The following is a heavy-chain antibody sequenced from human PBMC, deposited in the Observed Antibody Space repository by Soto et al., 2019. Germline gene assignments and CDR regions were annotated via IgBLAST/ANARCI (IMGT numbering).Heavy chain of an antibody. J-gene: IGHJ6*02. CDR2: INHSGST. Sequence: ASETLSLTCAVYGGSFSGYYWSWIRQPPGKGLEWIGEINHSGSTNYNPSLKSRVTISVDTSKNQFSLKLSSVTAADTAVYYCAITSKSGSYYYYGMDVWGQGTTVTVSS. D-gene: IGHD1-1*01. V-gene: IGHV4-34*01. CDR3: AITSKSGSYYYYGMDV. CDR1: GGSFSGYY.